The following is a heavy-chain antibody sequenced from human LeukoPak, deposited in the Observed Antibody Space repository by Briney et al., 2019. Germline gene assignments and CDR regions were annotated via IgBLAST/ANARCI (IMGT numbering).Heavy chain of an antibody. V-gene: IGHV3-66*01. CDR2: IYSGGTT. Sequence: SGRSLRLSCVVSGFTVTINYMSWVRQAPGKGLEWVSVIYSGGTTNYADSVKGRFTVYRDNSKNTLYLQMNSRRAEDTAVYYCPSKLTSGYWGQGTLVTVSS. CDR1: GFTVTINY. D-gene: IGHD4-17*01. J-gene: IGHJ4*02. CDR3: PSKLTSGY.